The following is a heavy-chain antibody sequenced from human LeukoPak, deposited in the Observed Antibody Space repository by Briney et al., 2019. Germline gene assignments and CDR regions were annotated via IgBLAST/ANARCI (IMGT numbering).Heavy chain of an antibody. D-gene: IGHD6-13*01. CDR2: ISGSSSYT. Sequence: PGGSLRLSCAASGFSFSDYYMSWIRQAPGKGLEWVSYISGSSSYTDYADSVKGRFTISRDNAKNSLYLQMNSLGAEDTAVYYCARTLVAAPGSKGGPWGQGTLVTVSS. J-gene: IGHJ5*02. CDR3: ARTLVAAPGSKGGP. V-gene: IGHV3-11*03. CDR1: GFSFSDYY.